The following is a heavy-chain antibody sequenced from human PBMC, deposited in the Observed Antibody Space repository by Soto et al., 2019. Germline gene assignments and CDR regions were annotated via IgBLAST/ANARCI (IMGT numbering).Heavy chain of an antibody. J-gene: IGHJ4*02. D-gene: IGHD3-16*01. CDR1: GMTFSNLR. Sequence: EVQLVESGGGLVQPGGSLRLSCAAPGMTFSNLRMHWVRQAPGKGLVWVSLISRDGSNTDYADSVKGRFTISRDNAKETLYLQMNSLRVEETAIYYCTTLGGEPPHRDYWGQGTLVIVSS. CDR2: ISRDGSNT. CDR3: TTLGGEPPHRDY. V-gene: IGHV3-74*01.